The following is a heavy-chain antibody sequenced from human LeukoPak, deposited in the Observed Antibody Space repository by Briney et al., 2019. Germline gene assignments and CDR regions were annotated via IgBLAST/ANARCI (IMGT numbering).Heavy chain of an antibody. CDR1: GFTFSSYS. CDR3: ARDPSSPATPWYFDL. D-gene: IGHD6-25*01. V-gene: IGHV3-21*01. J-gene: IGHJ2*01. CDR2: ISSSSTFI. Sequence: GGSLRLSCAASGFTFSSYSMSWVRQGPGKGLEWVSSISSSSTFIYYADSVKGRFTISRDNAKNSLYLQMYSLRAEDTAVYYCARDPSSPATPWYFDLWGRGTLVTVSS.